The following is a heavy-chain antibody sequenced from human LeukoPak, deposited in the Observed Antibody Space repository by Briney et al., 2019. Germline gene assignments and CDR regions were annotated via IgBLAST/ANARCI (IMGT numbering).Heavy chain of an antibody. CDR1: GFTFSDYY. V-gene: IGHV3-11*06. J-gene: IGHJ4*02. Sequence: GGSLRLSCAASGFTFSDYYMSWIRQAPGKGLEWVSSISSSSSYIYYADSVKGRFTISRDNAKNSLYLQMNSLRAEDTAVYYCARDSAAPLDYWGQGTLVTVSS. D-gene: IGHD6-13*01. CDR2: ISSSSSYI. CDR3: ARDSAAPLDY.